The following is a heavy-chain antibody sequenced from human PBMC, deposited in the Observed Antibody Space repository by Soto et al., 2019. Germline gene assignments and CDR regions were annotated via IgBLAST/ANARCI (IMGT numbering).Heavy chain of an antibody. V-gene: IGHV4-30-2*06. CDR1: GGSITSGGYS. Sequence: QLQLQESGSGLVKPSQTLSLTCTVSGGSITSGGYSWTWIRQSPGKGLEWIGYTYQSGSAYYNLSLKSRVTISVDRSKNQFSLNLTSVTAADTAVYYCARDYYGMDVWGQGTKVTVSS. CDR2: TYQSGSA. CDR3: ARDYYGMDV. J-gene: IGHJ6*02.